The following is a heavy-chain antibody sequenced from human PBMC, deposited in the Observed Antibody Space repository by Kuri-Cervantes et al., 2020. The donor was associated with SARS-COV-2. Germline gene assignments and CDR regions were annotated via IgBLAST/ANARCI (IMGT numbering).Heavy chain of an antibody. CDR3: ARSTPSRRLVVISQGGAFDI. CDR1: GYTFTGYY. J-gene: IGHJ3*02. V-gene: IGHV1-2*04. Sequence: ASVKVSCKASGYTFTGYYMHWVRQAPGQGLEWMGWINPNSGGTNYAQKFQGWVTTTRDTSISTVYMELSRLRSDDTAVYYCARSTPSRRLVVISQGGAFDIWGQGTVVTVSS. CDR2: INPNSGGT. D-gene: IGHD3-22*01.